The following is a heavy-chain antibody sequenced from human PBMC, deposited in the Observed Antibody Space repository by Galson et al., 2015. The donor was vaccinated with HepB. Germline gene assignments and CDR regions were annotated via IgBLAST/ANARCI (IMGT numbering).Heavy chain of an antibody. CDR3: ARRLDTAVAGGAFEI. CDR2: IYPADSDT. V-gene: IGHV5-51*01. D-gene: IGHD5-18*01. CDR1: GYTFTNYW. Sequence: QSGAEVKKPGESLKMSCKGSGYTFTNYWIGWLRQMPGKGLEWMGIIYPADSDTKYSPSFQGQVTISADKSIGTAYLQWSGLKASDTAMYYCARRLDTAVAGGAFEIWGQGTMVTVSS. J-gene: IGHJ3*02.